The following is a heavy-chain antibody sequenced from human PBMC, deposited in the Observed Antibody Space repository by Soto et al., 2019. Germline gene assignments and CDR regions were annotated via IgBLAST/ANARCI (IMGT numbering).Heavy chain of an antibody. CDR2: ISYDRETH. J-gene: IGHJ4*02. CDR1: GVTFSDCG. D-gene: IGHD3-22*01. Sequence: GSLGLSCLASGVTFSDCGMHRVRQAPGKGPEWLEVISYDRETHQYADSVKGRFTISRDNFKNTLHLQMNSLRGEDTAVSYCAKSYDDSSPYVGYFDYWGQGTMVTV. V-gene: IGHV3-30*18. CDR3: AKSYDDSSPYVGYFDY.